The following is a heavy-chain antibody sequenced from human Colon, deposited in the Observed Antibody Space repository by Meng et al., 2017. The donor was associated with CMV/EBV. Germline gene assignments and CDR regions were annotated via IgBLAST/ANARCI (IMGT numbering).Heavy chain of an antibody. CDR1: GYTFTGYY. CDR2: INPNSGGT. V-gene: IGHV1-2*02. J-gene: IGHJ6*02. D-gene: IGHD2-15*01. CDR3: ARAQGSEGNYYYFGMDV. Sequence: ASVKVSCKASGYTFTGYYMHWVRQAPGQGLEWMGWINPNSGGTNYAQKFQGRVTMTRDTSISTAYMELSRLRSDDTAVYYCARAQGSEGNYYYFGMDVWGQGTTVTVSS.